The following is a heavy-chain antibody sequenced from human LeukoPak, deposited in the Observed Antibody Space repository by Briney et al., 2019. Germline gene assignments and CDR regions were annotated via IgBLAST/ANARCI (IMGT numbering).Heavy chain of an antibody. J-gene: IGHJ5*02. CDR3: ARDLGSTSINWFDP. Sequence: GASVKVSCKASGGTFSSYAISWVRQAPGQGLEWMGGIIPIFGTANYAQKFQGRVTITADESTSTAYMELSSLRSEDTAVYYCARDLGSTSINWFDPWGQGTLVTVSS. CDR1: GGTFSSYA. D-gene: IGHD2-2*01. V-gene: IGHV1-69*13. CDR2: IIPIFGTA.